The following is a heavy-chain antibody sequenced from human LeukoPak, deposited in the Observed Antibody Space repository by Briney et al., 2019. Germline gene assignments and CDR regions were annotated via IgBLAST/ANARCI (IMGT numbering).Heavy chain of an antibody. CDR3: TTYYYGSGSRRYDY. V-gene: IGHV3-15*01. J-gene: IGHJ4*02. D-gene: IGHD3-10*01. CDR2: IKSKTDGGTT. Sequence: PGGSLRLSCAASGFIFDNYAMSWVRQAPGKGLEWVGRIKSKTDGGTTDYAAPVKGRFTISRDDSKNTLYLQMNSLKTEDTAVYYCTTYYYGSGSRRYDYWGQGTLVTVSS. CDR1: GFIFDNYA.